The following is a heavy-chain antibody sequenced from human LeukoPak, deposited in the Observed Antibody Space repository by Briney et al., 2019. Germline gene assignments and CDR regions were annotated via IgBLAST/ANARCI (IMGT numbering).Heavy chain of an antibody. V-gene: IGHV3-7*01. CDR3: AKDLGEFEGGFYLGS. CDR2: IKQDGSEK. J-gene: IGHJ4*02. Sequence: TGGSLRLSCAASGFTFSTYAMGWVRQAPGKGLEWVANIKQDGSEKYYVDSVKGRFTISRDNAKNSLYLQMNSLRAEDTAVYYCAKDLGEFEGGFYLGSWGQGTLVTVSS. CDR1: GFTFSTYA. D-gene: IGHD2/OR15-2a*01.